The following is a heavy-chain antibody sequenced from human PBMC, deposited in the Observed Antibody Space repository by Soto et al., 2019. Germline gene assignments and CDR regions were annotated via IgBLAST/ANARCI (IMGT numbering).Heavy chain of an antibody. CDR1: GGTISSGGYS. Sequence: SETLSLTCAVSGGTISSGGYSWRWKRQPPGMGLEWIGYIYHSGSTYYNPSLKSRVTISVDRSKNQFSLKLSSVTAAATAVYYSAREVEHNRNSPWFDPRGQVPLDTVSS. J-gene: IGHJ5*02. CDR2: IYHSGST. D-gene: IGHD1-7*01. V-gene: IGHV4-30-2*01. CDR3: AREVEHNRNSPWFDP.